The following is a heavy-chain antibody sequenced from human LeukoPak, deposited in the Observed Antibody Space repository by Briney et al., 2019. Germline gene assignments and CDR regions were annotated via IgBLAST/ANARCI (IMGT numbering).Heavy chain of an antibody. Sequence: GGSLRLSCAASGFTFSSYSMNWVRQAPGKGLEWVSSISSSSSYIYYADSVKGRFTISRDNAKNSLYLQMNSLRAEDTAVYYCASYTKATYDSSGYYYYWGQGTLVTVSS. CDR1: GFTFSSYS. D-gene: IGHD3-22*01. CDR3: ASYTKATYDSSGYYYY. CDR2: ISSSSSYI. J-gene: IGHJ4*02. V-gene: IGHV3-21*01.